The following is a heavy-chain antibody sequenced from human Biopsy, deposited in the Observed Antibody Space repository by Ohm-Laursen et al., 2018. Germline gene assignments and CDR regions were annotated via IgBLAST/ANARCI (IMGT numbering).Heavy chain of an antibody. Sequence: GTLSLTCSVSGGLNSNYYWSWVRQSAGKGLEWIGRLCTSEDTNYNPSLKSRVTISVDTSKNQFSLGLSSVTAADTAVYYCARHPTHRIQQIDYWGQGTLVTVSS. V-gene: IGHV4-4*07. CDR3: ARHPTHRIQQIDY. D-gene: IGHD5-18*01. CDR2: LCTSEDT. J-gene: IGHJ4*02. CDR1: GGLNSNYY.